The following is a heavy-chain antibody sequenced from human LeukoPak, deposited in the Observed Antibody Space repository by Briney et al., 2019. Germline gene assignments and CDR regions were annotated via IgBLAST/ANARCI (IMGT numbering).Heavy chain of an antibody. D-gene: IGHD1-26*01. J-gene: IGHJ4*02. CDR2: IKQDGSEK. CDR1: GFTFSSYW. Sequence: TGGSLRLSCAASGFTFSSYWMSWVRQAPGKELEWVANIKQDGSEKYYVDSVKGRFAISRDNAKNSLYLQMNSLRAEDTAVYYCARRRGSYSDDYWGQGTLVTVSS. V-gene: IGHV3-7*01. CDR3: ARRRGSYSDDY.